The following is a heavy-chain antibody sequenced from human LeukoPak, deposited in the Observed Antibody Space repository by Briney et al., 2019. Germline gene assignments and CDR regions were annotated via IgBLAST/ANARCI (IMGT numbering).Heavy chain of an antibody. D-gene: IGHD3-3*01. CDR2: IKLDGSEK. J-gene: IGHJ4*02. Sequence: GGSLRLSCVASGFTFGKYWMSWVRQAPGKGLEWVANIKLDGSEKNYVDSVKGRFTISRDNTKNSLYLQMNSLRVEDTAVFYCARDQYDTWSRRGNFDSWGQGTLDIVSS. CDR3: ARDQYDTWSRRGNFDS. CDR1: GFTFGKYW. V-gene: IGHV3-7*03.